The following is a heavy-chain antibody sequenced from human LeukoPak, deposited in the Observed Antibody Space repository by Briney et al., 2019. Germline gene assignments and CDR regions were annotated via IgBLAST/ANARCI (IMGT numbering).Heavy chain of an antibody. V-gene: IGHV3-74*01. Sequence: GGSLRLSCAASGFTFSRYWMHWVRQAPGKGLVWVSRINTDGRGTGYADSVKGRFTISRDNAKNTLYLQMYSLRAEDTAVYYCAREGRDYYDSSGYFGYWGQGTLVTVSS. J-gene: IGHJ4*02. D-gene: IGHD3-22*01. CDR1: GFTFSRYW. CDR3: AREGRDYYDSSGYFGY. CDR2: INTDGRGT.